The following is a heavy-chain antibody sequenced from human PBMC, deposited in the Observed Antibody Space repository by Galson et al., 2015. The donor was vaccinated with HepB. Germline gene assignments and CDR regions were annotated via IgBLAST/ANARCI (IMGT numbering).Heavy chain of an antibody. CDR1: GFTFSSYA. V-gene: IGHV3-23*01. Sequence: SLRLSCAASGFTFSSYAMSWVRQAPGKGLEWVSAISGSGGSTYYADSVKGRFTISRDNSKNTLYLQMNSLRAEDTAVYYCAKDEIGHYYYGMDVWGQGTTATVSS. CDR2: ISGSGGST. J-gene: IGHJ6*02. CDR3: AKDEIGHYYYGMDV. D-gene: IGHD2/OR15-2a*01.